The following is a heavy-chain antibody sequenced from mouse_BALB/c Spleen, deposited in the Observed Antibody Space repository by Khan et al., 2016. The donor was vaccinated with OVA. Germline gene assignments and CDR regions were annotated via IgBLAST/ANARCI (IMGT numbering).Heavy chain of an antibody. D-gene: IGHD1-1*01. CDR2: INSGGSA. CDR3: GRGHFYGTTYDYWYFDV. CDR1: GFTFSSYA. Sequence: EVELVESGGGSVKPGGSLKLSCAASGFTFSSYAMSWVRQTPEKGLEWVASINSGGSAYSLDSLQGRFTISRDNARNILYLQMSRLRSEDTAMYYCGRGHFYGTTYDYWYFDVWGAGTTVTVSS. V-gene: IGHV5-6-5*01. J-gene: IGHJ1*01.